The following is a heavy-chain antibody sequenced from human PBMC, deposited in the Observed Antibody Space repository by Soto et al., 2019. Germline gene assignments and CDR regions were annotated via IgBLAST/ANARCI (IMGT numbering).Heavy chain of an antibody. CDR2: INQDGSDK. V-gene: IGHV3-7*01. Sequence: GGSLGLSCAASGFTFSNYWMNWVRQAPGKGLEWVANINQDGSDKYYVDSVKGRFTISRDNAKNSLYLQMNSLRAEDAAVFFCARGGQFNFVYWGQGTQVTVSS. J-gene: IGHJ4*02. CDR3: ARGGQFNFVY. D-gene: IGHD3-16*01. CDR1: GFTFSNYW.